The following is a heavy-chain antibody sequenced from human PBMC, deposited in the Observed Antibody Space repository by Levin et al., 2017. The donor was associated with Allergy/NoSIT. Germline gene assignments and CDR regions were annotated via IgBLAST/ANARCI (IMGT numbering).Heavy chain of an antibody. CDR2: INHSVST. CDR3: ARGRNRAHYYYYYMDV. V-gene: IGHV4-34*01. J-gene: IGHJ6*03. CDR1: GGSFSGYY. Sequence: SETLSLTCAVYGGSFSGYYWSWIRQPPGKGLEWIGEINHSVSTNYNPSLKSRVTISVDTSKNQFSLKLSSVTAADTAVYYCARGRNRAHYYYYYMDVWGKGTTVTVSS. D-gene: IGHD1-14*01.